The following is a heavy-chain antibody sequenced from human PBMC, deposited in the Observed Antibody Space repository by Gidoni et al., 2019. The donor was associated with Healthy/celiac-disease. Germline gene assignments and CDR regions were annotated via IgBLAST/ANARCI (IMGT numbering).Heavy chain of an antibody. CDR3: ARSRRYSNPYYFDY. J-gene: IGHJ4*02. CDR2: IYYSGST. D-gene: IGHD6-13*01. CDR1: GGSIGSGGYS. V-gene: IGHV4-31*03. Sequence: QVQRKESGPGLVKPSQTLSLTCPVSGGSIGSGGYSWSWIRQHPGKGREWIGYIYYSGSTYYNPSLQSRVTISVDTSKNQFSLKLRSVSAAHTAVYYCARSRRYSNPYYFDYWGQGTLVTVSS.